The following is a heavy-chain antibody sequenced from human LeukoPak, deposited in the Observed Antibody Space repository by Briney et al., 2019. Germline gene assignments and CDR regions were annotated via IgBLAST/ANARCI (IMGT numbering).Heavy chain of an antibody. D-gene: IGHD1-26*01. CDR2: FDPEDGET. J-gene: IGHJ5*02. CDR3: ATVGYSGSRGWFDP. Sequence: ASVKVSRKVSGYTLTELSMHWVRQAPGKGLEWMGGFDPEDGETIYAQKFQGRVTMTEDTSTDTAYMELSSLRSEDTAVYYCATVGYSGSRGWFDPWGQGTLVTVSS. CDR1: GYTLTELS. V-gene: IGHV1-24*01.